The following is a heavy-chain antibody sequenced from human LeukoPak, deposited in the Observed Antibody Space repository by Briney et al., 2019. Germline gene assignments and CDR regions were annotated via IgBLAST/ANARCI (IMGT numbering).Heavy chain of an antibody. CDR3: ARVLTAGSDNTDACAFDI. D-gene: IGHD2-15*01. CDR1: GGTFSSYA. V-gene: IGHV1-2*02. J-gene: IGHJ3*02. Sequence: ASVKVSCKASGGTFSSYAISWVRQAPGQGLEWMGWINPNSGGTNYAQKFQGRVTMTRDTSISTAYMELSRLRSDDTAVYYCARVLTAGSDNTDACAFDIWGQGTMVTVSS. CDR2: INPNSGGT.